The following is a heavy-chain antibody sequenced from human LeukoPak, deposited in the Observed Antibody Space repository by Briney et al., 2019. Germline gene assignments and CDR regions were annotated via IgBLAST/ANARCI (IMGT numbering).Heavy chain of an antibody. V-gene: IGHV3-21*01. J-gene: IGHJ4*02. CDR1: GFTFSRYS. CDR2: ITTSSDYM. Sequence: GGSLRLSCAASGFTFSRYSMNWVRQAPGKGLEWVSSITTSSDYMFYADSVEGRFTISRDNAKNSLYLQMNTLRGEDTAVYYCAREMTTIQDLDYWGQGTLVTVSS. D-gene: IGHD5-24*01. CDR3: AREMTTIQDLDY.